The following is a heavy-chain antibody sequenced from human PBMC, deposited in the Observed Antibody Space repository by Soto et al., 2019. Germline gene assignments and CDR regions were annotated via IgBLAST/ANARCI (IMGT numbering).Heavy chain of an antibody. D-gene: IGHD3-3*01. CDR1: GFTFDDYA. Sequence: SLRLSCAGSGFTFDDYAMHWVRQAPGKGLEWVSGISWNSGSKDYADSVKGRFTISRDNAKNSLYLQMNSLRAEDTALYYCAKGGYDFWSGYYPFDYWGQGTLVTV. J-gene: IGHJ4*02. CDR3: AKGGYDFWSGYYPFDY. V-gene: IGHV3-9*01. CDR2: ISWNSGSK.